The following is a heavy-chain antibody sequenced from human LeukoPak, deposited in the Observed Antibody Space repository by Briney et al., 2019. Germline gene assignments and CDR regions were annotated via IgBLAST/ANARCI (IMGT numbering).Heavy chain of an antibody. CDR2: INHSGST. J-gene: IGHJ4*02. D-gene: IGHD2-2*01. CDR3: ARAIGDIVVVPAEPFDY. CDR1: GGSFSGYY. Sequence: SETLSLTCAVYGGSFSGYYWSWIRQPPGKGLEWIGEINHSGSTNYNPSLKSRVTISVDTSKNQFSLKLSSVTAADTAVYYCARAIGDIVVVPAEPFDYWGQGTLVTVSS. V-gene: IGHV4-34*01.